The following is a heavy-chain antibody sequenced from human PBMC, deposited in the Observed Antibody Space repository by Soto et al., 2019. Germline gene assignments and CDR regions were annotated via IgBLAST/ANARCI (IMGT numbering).Heavy chain of an antibody. CDR1: EFTFSNYA. D-gene: IGHD5-18*01. CDR2: IRSATDGGTT. V-gene: IGHV3-15*01. J-gene: IGHJ4*02. CDR3: SHGYYQYFNS. Sequence: GGSLRLSCAASEFTFSNYAMSWVRQAPGKGPEWVGRIRSATDGGTTDYAAPVKGRFTISRHDSENTLYLQMNSLKSEDTAVYYCSHGYYQYFNSWGQGTLVTVSS.